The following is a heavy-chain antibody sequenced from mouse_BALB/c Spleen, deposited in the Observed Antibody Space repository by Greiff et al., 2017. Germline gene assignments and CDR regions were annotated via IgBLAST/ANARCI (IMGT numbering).Heavy chain of an antibody. CDR2: ISSGGST. CDR3: AREGDYGYYFDY. J-gene: IGHJ2*01. D-gene: IGHD1-2*01. CDR1: GFTFSSYA. Sequence: EVKVEESGGGLVKPGGSLKLSCAASGFTFSSYAMSWVRQTPEKRLEWVASISSGGSTYYPDSVKGRFTISRDNARNILYLQMSSLRSEDTAMYYCAREGDYGYYFDYWGQGTTLTVSS. V-gene: IGHV5-6-5*01.